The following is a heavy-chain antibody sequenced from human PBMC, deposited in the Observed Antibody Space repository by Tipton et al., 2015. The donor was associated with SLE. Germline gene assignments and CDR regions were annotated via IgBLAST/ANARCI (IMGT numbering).Heavy chain of an antibody. D-gene: IGHD3-22*01. CDR3: ARERGVFDSYDAFDI. J-gene: IGHJ3*02. CDR1: GGSISSHY. V-gene: IGHV4-59*11. CDR2: IYYSGST. Sequence: TLSLTCTVSGGSISSHYWSWIRQPPGMGLEWIGYIYYSGSTNYNPSLKSRVTISVDTSKNQFSLKLSSVTAADTAVYYCARERGVFDSYDAFDIWGQGTMVTVSS.